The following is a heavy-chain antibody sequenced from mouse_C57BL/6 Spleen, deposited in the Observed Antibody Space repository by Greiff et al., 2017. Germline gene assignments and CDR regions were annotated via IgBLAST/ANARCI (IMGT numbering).Heavy chain of an antibody. J-gene: IGHJ4*01. CDR1: GFTFSDYG. V-gene: IGHV5-17*01. Sequence: DVQLVESGGGLVKPGGSLKLSCAASGFTFSDYGMHWVRQAPEKGLEWVAYISSGSSTIYYADTVKGRFTISRDNAKNTLFLQMTSLRSEDTAMYYCANDGYFAMDYWGQGTSVTVSS. D-gene: IGHD2-3*01. CDR3: ANDGYFAMDY. CDR2: ISSGSSTI.